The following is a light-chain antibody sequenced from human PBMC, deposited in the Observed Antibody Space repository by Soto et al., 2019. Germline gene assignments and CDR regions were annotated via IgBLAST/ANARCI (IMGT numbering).Light chain of an antibody. CDR3: SSYTTSSTYL. CDR2: DVS. V-gene: IGLV2-14*02. J-gene: IGLJ1*01. CDR1: XXFVWNYIL. Sequence: AXXXGXPGQSIXISCTXXXXFVWNYILVSWYQQHPGKAPKLMIYDVSKRPPGVSNRFSGSKSGNTASLTISGLQAEDEADYYCSSYTTSSTYLFGTGTKVTVL.